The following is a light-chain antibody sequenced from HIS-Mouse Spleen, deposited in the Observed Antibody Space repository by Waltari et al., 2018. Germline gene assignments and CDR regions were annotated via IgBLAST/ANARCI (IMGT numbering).Light chain of an antibody. CDR1: KLGHKY. CDR2: QDS. Sequence: SYELTQPPSVSVSPGQTASITCSGDKLGHKYACWYQQKPGQSPVLVIYQDSKRPSGIPERFSGSNSGNTATLTISGTQAMDEADYYCQAWDSSYSVFGGGTKLTVL. V-gene: IGLV3-1*01. CDR3: QAWDSSYSV. J-gene: IGLJ2*01.